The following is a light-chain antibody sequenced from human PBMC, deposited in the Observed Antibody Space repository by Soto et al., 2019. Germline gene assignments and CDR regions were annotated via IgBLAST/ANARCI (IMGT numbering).Light chain of an antibody. CDR2: DAS. J-gene: IGKJ1*01. CDR1: QSISRW. Sequence: DIQMTQSPSTLSASVGDRVTITCRASQSISRWLAWHQQKPGKAPRLLIYDASTRATGIPARFSGSGSGTEFTLTISSLQSEDFAVYYCQQANDWPPTFGQGTRV. CDR3: QQANDWPPT. V-gene: IGKV1-5*01.